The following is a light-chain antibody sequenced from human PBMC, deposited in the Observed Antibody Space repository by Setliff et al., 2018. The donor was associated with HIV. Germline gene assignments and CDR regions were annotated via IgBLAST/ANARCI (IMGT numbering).Light chain of an antibody. V-gene: IGLV2-14*03. J-gene: IGLJ1*01. CDR2: DVN. Sequence: QSVLTQPASVSGSPGQSITVSCTGTSSDVGGYNYVSWYQQHPGKAPKLMIYDVNNRPSGVSNRFSGSESGNTASLTISGLQAEDEADYYCSSYSSSSTLYVFGTGTKVTV. CDR3: SSYSSSSTLYV. CDR1: SSDVGGYNY.